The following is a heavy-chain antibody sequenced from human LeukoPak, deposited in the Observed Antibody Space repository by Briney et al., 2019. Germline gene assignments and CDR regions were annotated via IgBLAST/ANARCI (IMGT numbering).Heavy chain of an antibody. CDR3: ARDQGSGWQTRVGFDY. D-gene: IGHD6-19*01. V-gene: IGHV4-30-2*01. CDR2: IHHSGST. J-gene: IGHJ4*02. CDR1: GGSINSGDYY. Sequence: SETLSLTCTVSGGSINSGDYYWSWIRQPPGKGLEWIGYIHHSGSTYYNPSLKSRVTISVAGSKNQFSLKLTSVTAADTAIYYCARDQGSGWQTRVGFDYWAREPLSPSPQ.